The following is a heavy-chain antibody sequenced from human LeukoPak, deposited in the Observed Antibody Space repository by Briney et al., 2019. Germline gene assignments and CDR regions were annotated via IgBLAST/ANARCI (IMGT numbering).Heavy chain of an antibody. CDR2: MNPNSGNT. Sequence: ASVKVSCKASGYTFTSYDINWVRQATGQGLEWMGWMNPNSGNTGYAQKFQGRVTMTRNTSISTAYMELSSLRSEDTAVYYCASMYYDILTGWHYGIDVWGQGTTVTVSS. J-gene: IGHJ6*02. D-gene: IGHD3-9*01. V-gene: IGHV1-8*02. CDR3: ASMYYDILTGWHYGIDV. CDR1: GYTFTSYD.